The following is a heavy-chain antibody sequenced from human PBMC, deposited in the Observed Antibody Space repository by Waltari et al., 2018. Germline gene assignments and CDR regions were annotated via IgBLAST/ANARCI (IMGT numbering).Heavy chain of an antibody. CDR1: GFFFRYYA. D-gene: IGHD7-27*01. Sequence: EGQLLESGGGLVQPGGSLRLSCASSGFFFRYYAMGWVRQTPGKGLEWVSTISGNGETTYYADSVKGRFTISRDSSKNTLYLQMSSLGAADTAMYYCAKEGPTNGDYWHFDLWGRGTLVAVSS. J-gene: IGHJ2*01. CDR2: ISGNGETT. V-gene: IGHV3-23*01. CDR3: AKEGPTNGDYWHFDL.